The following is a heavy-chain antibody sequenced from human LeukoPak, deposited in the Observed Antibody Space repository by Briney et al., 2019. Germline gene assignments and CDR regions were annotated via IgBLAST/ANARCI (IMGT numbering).Heavy chain of an antibody. Sequence: GGSLRLSCAASGFIFNSYSMNWVRQAPGKGLEGVSYISSSGSTIYYADSVKGRFTISRDNAKNSLYLQMNSLRAEDTAVFYCAKGSKALIITRDHYMDVWGKGTTVTISS. CDR3: AKGSKALIITRDHYMDV. D-gene: IGHD3-3*01. V-gene: IGHV3-48*04. CDR2: ISSSGSTI. J-gene: IGHJ6*03. CDR1: GFIFNSYS.